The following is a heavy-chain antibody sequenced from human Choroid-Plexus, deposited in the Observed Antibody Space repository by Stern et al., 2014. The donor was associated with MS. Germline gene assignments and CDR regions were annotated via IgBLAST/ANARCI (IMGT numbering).Heavy chain of an antibody. J-gene: IGHJ5*02. CDR2: VSYDGSNK. CDR1: GFTFGSCA. D-gene: IGHD2/OR15-2a*01. V-gene: IGHV3-30*18. Sequence: VQLVQSGGGVVQPGRPLRLSCVASGFTFGSCAMHWGRQAQGKGLGWVAGVSYDGSNKYYADSVKGRFSISRDNSQNPLYMQISSLSPEDTAVYFCSKDRQYLTFFFDHWGQGSLVTVSS. CDR3: SKDRQYLTFFFDH.